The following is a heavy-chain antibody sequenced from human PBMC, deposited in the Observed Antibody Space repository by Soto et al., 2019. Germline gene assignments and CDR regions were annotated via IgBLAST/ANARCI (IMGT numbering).Heavy chain of an antibody. CDR2: INTGNGNT. CDR3: ARAGVSGYRY. D-gene: IGHD5-12*01. Sequence: QVQLVQSGAEEKRPGASMKISCKASGYTFTTYVLHWVRQAPGQSFDWMGWINTGNGNTEYSQKFQGRISITRDTSATTAYMELNGLTSEDTAVYYCARAGVSGYRYWGQGTLVTVSS. J-gene: IGHJ4*02. CDR1: GYTFTTYV. V-gene: IGHV1-3*04.